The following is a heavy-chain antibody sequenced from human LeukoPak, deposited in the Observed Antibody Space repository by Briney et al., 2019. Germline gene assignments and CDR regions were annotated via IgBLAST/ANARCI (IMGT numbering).Heavy chain of an antibody. D-gene: IGHD3-22*01. Sequence: PSETLSLTCAVYGGSFSGYYWSWIRQPPGKGLEWIGEINHSGSTSYNPSLKSRVTISVDTSKNQFSLKLSSVTAADTAVYYCARGSDDYYDSSGYYYFDYWGQGTLVTVSS. J-gene: IGHJ4*02. V-gene: IGHV4-34*01. CDR3: ARGSDDYYDSSGYYYFDY. CDR1: GGSFSGYY. CDR2: INHSGST.